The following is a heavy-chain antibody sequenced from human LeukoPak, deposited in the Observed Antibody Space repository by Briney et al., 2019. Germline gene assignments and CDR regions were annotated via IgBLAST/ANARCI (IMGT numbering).Heavy chain of an antibody. CDR3: ARGPVGDFWSGYIDY. V-gene: IGHV4-61*01. CDR1: GGSVSSGSYY. Sequence: SETLSLTCTVSGGSVSSGSYYWSWIRQPPGKGLEWIGYIYYSGSTYYNPSLKSRVTISVDTSKNQFSLKLSSVTAADTAVYYCARGPVGDFWSGYIDYWGQGTLVTVSS. CDR2: IYYSGST. J-gene: IGHJ4*02. D-gene: IGHD3-3*01.